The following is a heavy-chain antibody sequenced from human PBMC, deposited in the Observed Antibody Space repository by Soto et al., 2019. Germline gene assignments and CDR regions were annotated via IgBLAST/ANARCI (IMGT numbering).Heavy chain of an antibody. Sequence: SVKVSCKASGGTFSSYAISWVRQAPGQGLEWMGGIVPIFGTANYAQKFQGRVTITADKSTSTAYMEPSSLRSEDTAVYYCARGSGWHVWFDPWGQGTLVTVSS. CDR2: IVPIFGTA. CDR1: GGTFSSYA. CDR3: ARGSGWHVWFDP. J-gene: IGHJ5*02. V-gene: IGHV1-69*06. D-gene: IGHD6-19*01.